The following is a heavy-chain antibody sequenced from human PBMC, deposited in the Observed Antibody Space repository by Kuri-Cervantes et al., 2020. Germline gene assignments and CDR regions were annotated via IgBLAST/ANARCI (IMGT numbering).Heavy chain of an antibody. J-gene: IGHJ4*02. CDR2: ISSGSSTI. D-gene: IGHD3-22*01. Sequence: GESLKISCAASGFTFNSYGMNWVRQAPGKGLEWVSYISSGSSTIHYAEPVKGRFTISRDNAKSSLYLQMNSLRDEDTAVYYCARDGYDSSGYYCDYWGQGTLVTVSS. CDR3: ARDGYDSSGYYCDY. CDR1: GFTFNSYG. V-gene: IGHV3-48*02.